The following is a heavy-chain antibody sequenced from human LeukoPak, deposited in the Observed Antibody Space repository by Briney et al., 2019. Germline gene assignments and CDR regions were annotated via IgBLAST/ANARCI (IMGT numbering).Heavy chain of an antibody. Sequence: SETLSLTCTVSGGSISSYYWSWIRQPPGKGLEWIGYIYYSGSTNYNPSLKSRVTISVDTSKNQFSLKLSSVTAADTAIYYCAKDSFSHNGIYDAVDLWGQGTMVTVSS. V-gene: IGHV4-59*01. J-gene: IGHJ3*01. CDR3: AKDSFSHNGIYDAVDL. D-gene: IGHD2-8*01. CDR2: IYYSGST. CDR1: GGSISSYY.